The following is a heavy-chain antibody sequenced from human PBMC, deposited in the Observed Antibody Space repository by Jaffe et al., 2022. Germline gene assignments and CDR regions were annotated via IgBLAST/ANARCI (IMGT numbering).Heavy chain of an antibody. CDR1: GGSISSYY. J-gene: IGHJ6*03. Sequence: QVQLQESGPGLVKPSETLSLTCTVSGGSISSYYWSWIRQPPGKGLEWIGYIYYSGSTNYNPSLKSRVTISVDTSKNQFSLKLSSVTAADTAVYYCARVGYYDFWSGYYSNAYYYYYMDVWGKGTTVTVSS. CDR3: ARVGYYDFWSGYYSNAYYYYYMDV. CDR2: IYYSGST. D-gene: IGHD3-3*01. V-gene: IGHV4-59*01.